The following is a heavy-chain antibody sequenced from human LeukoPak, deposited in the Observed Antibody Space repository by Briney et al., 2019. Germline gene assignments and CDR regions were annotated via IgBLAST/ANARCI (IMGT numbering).Heavy chain of an antibody. CDR2: INHSGST. V-gene: IGHV4-34*01. J-gene: IGHJ5*02. CDR1: GGSFSGYY. Sequence: TSETLSLTCAVYGGSFSGYYWSWIRQPPGKGLEWIGEINHSGSTNYNPSLKSRVTISVDTSKNQFSLKLSSVTAAGTAAYYCASLAAEKPWFYNWFDPWGQGTLVTVSS. D-gene: IGHD3-10*01. CDR3: ASLAAEKPWFYNWFDP.